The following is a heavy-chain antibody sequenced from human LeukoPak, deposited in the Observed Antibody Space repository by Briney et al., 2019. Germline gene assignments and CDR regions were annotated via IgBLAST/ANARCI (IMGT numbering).Heavy chain of an antibody. CDR3: ARGAASQYSSSCFDY. Sequence: PSETLSLTCAVYGGSFSGYYWSWIRQPPGKGLEWIGEINHSGSTNYNPSLKSRVTISVDTSKNQFPLKLSSVTAADTAVYYCARGAASQYSSSCFDYWGQGTLVTVSS. D-gene: IGHD6-6*01. V-gene: IGHV4-34*01. J-gene: IGHJ4*02. CDR2: INHSGST. CDR1: GGSFSGYY.